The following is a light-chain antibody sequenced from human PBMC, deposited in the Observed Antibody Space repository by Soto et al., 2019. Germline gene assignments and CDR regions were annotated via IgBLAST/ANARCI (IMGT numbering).Light chain of an antibody. Sequence: DIQMTQSPSTLSGSVGDRVTITCRASQTISSWLAWYQQKPGKAPKLLIYKASTLKSGVHSRFSGSGSGTEFTLTISSLQPDDFAPYYCQHYNSYSEAFGQGTKVDIK. V-gene: IGKV1-5*03. CDR2: KAS. CDR3: QHYNSYSEA. CDR1: QTISSW. J-gene: IGKJ1*01.